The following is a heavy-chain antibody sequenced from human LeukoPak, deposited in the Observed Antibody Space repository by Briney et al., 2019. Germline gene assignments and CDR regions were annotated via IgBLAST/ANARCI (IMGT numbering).Heavy chain of an antibody. CDR2: ISSSSSTI. J-gene: IGHJ4*02. V-gene: IGHV3-48*01. CDR1: GLTFSSYS. D-gene: IGHD6-19*01. CDR3: ARSRWLDAFDY. Sequence: RGSLRLSCAASGLTFSSYSMNWVRQVPGKGLEWVSYISSSSSTIYYADSVKGRFTISRDNAKNSLYLQMNSLRAEDTAVYYCARSRWLDAFDYWGQGTLVTVSS.